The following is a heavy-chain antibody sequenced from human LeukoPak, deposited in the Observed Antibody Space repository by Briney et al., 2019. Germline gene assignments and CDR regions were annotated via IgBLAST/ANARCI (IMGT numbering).Heavy chain of an antibody. CDR2: ISWNSGSV. D-gene: IGHD3-22*01. CDR3: AKDKDAYYDSLHY. J-gene: IGHJ4*02. CDR1: GFTFDDYA. V-gene: IGHV3-9*01. Sequence: GRSLRLSCAASGFTFDDYAMHWVRQAPGKGLEWVSGISWNSGSVSYADSVKGRFTISRDNANNSLYLQMNSLRPEDTALYYCAKDKDAYYDSLHYWGQGTLVTVSS.